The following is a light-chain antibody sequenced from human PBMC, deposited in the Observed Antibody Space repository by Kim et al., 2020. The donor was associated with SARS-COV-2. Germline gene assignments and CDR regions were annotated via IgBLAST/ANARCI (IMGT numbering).Light chain of an antibody. J-gene: IGKJ4*01. CDR2: AAS. Sequence: ASVGDRVTITGRASQSISSYLNWYQQKPRKAPKLLIYAASSLQSGVPSRFSGSGSGTDFTLTISSLQPEDFATYYCQQSYSTPLTFGGGTKVDIK. CDR3: QQSYSTPLT. V-gene: IGKV1-39*01. CDR1: QSISSY.